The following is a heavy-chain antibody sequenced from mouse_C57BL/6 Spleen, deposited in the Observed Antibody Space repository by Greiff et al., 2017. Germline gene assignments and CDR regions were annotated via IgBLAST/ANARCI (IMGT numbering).Heavy chain of an antibody. J-gene: IGHJ4*01. CDR2: IDPSDSYT. CDR1: GYTFTSYW. CDR3: ARSKNRNYYAMDY. V-gene: IGHV1-69*01. Sequence: QVQLQQPGAELVMPGASVKLSCKASGYTFTSYWMHWVKQRPGQGLEWIGEIDPSDSYTNYNQKFKGKSTLTVDKSSSTAYMQLSSLTSEDSAVYYCARSKNRNYYAMDYWGQGTSGTVSS.